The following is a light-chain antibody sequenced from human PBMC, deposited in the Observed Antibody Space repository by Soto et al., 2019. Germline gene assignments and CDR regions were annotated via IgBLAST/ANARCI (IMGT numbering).Light chain of an antibody. CDR1: SGDVGGYNY. Sequence: QSVLTQPPSASGSPGQSVTISCTGTSGDVGGYNYVSWYQQHPGKAPKLMIYEVSKRPSGVPDRFSGSKSDNTASLTVSGLQAEDEADYFCSSYAGSNNVVFGGGTKLTVL. V-gene: IGLV2-8*01. J-gene: IGLJ2*01. CDR2: EVS. CDR3: SSYAGSNNVV.